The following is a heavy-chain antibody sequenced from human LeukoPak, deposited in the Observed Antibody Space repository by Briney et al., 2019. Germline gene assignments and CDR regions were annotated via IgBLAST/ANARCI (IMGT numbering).Heavy chain of an antibody. J-gene: IGHJ4*02. CDR2: IDISGDNA. Sequence: PGGSLRLSCAASGFTFSSHAMCWVRQAPGRGLEWVSSIDISGDNAHYADSVKGRFTIPRDNSKNTLYLQMDSLRAEDSAVYYCANEIRPNDYWGQGTLVTVSS. D-gene: IGHD4-17*01. CDR1: GFTFSSHA. V-gene: IGHV3-23*01. CDR3: ANEIRPNDY.